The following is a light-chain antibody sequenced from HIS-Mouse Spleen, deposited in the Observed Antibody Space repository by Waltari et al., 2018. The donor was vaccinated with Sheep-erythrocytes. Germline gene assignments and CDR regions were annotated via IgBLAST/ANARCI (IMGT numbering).Light chain of an antibody. V-gene: IGLV2-11*02. CDR1: SSDVGGYNY. J-gene: IGLJ1*01. Sequence: QSALTQPRSVSGSPGPSATISCTGTSSDVGGYNYVSWYQQHPGKAHKLKIYDVSKRPSGVPDRFSGSKSGNTASLTISGLQAEDEADYYCCSYAGSYNYVFGTGTKVTVL. CDR3: CSYAGSYNYV. CDR2: DVS.